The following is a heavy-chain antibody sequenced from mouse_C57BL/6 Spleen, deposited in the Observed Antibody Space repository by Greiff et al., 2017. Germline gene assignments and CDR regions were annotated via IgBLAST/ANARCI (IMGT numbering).Heavy chain of an antibody. CDR1: GYTFTSYW. CDR2: IYPGSGST. D-gene: IGHD2-4*01. CDR3: AREDCYEYDVYFDV. Sequence: VQLQQPGPELVKPGASVKMSCKASGYTFTSYWITWVKQRPGQGLEWIGDIYPGSGSTNYNEKFKSKATLTVDTSSSTAYMQLSSLTSEDSAVYYCAREDCYEYDVYFDVWGTGTTVTVSS. V-gene: IGHV1-55*01. J-gene: IGHJ1*03.